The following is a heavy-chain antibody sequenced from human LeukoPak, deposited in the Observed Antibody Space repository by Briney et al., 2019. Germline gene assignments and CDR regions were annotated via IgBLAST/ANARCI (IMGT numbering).Heavy chain of an antibody. CDR2: TSSSSSYI. V-gene: IGHV3-21*01. CDR1: GFTFSSYA. J-gene: IGHJ4*02. D-gene: IGHD3-22*01. Sequence: GGSLRLSCPASGFTFSSYAMNWVRQAPGKGLEWVSSTSSSSSYIYYADSVKGRFTISRDNAKNSLYLQMNSLRAEDTAVYYCARDRRPDYYDSSGYYDYWGQGTLVTVSS. CDR3: ARDRRPDYYDSSGYYDY.